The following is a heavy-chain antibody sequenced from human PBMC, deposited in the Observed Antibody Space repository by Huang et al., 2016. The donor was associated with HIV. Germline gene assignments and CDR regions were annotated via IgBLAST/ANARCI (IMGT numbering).Heavy chain of an antibody. Sequence: EVLLLESGGGLVQPGGSLRLSCVASGFTFSSYAMSWVRQGPGKGLEWVSGITDGMNNRYYAHSVKGRFAVSRDESTNTVYLQMNSLRAEDTAVYYCAKDADTSGYDVLGPFGSWGQGTLVTVSS. CDR3: AKDADTSGYDVLGPFGS. V-gene: IGHV3-23*01. CDR1: GFTFSSYA. J-gene: IGHJ4*02. CDR2: ITDGMNNR. D-gene: IGHD3-3*01.